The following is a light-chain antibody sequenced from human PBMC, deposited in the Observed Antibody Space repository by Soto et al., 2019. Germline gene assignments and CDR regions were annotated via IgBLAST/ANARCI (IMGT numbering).Light chain of an antibody. CDR2: GAS. CDR1: QSVSSS. V-gene: IGKV3-15*01. J-gene: IGKJ1*01. CDR3: QQYDNWPRT. Sequence: EIVMTQSPATLSVSPWERATLSCRASQSVSSSLGWYQQKPGQAPRLLIYGASTRATGIPARFSGSGSGTEFTLTISSLQSEDFAVYYCQQYDNWPRTFGQGTKVDIK.